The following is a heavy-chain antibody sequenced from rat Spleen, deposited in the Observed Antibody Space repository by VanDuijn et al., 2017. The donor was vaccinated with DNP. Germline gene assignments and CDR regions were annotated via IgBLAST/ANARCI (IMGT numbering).Heavy chain of an antibody. J-gene: IGHJ3*01. V-gene: IGHV4-2*01. CDR3: AKGPNVGGYSDFFDY. CDR1: GFNFNDYW. CDR2: INKDSSTI. Sequence: EVKLVESGGGLVQPGRSLKLSCAASGFNFNDYWMGWVRQAPGKGLEWIGEINKDSSTIIYTPSLKDKFSISRDNAQNTLYLQMDKLGSEDTAIFYCAKGPNVGGYSDFFDYWGQGTLVTVSS. D-gene: IGHD1-11*01.